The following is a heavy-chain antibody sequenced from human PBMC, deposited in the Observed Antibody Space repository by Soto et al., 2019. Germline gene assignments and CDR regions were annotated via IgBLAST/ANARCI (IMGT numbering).Heavy chain of an antibody. V-gene: IGHV3-74*01. Sequence: XXSLRLSFAASGFTLSSYWMHWVPQVPGKGLVWVSRINSDGSSTTYADSVKGRFTISRDNAKNTLYLQMNSSRAEDTAVYYCAVAVAGPTAIGYWGQGTLVTVSS. D-gene: IGHD6-19*01. CDR2: INSDGSST. CDR3: AVAVAGPTAIGY. CDR1: GFTLSSYW. J-gene: IGHJ4*02.